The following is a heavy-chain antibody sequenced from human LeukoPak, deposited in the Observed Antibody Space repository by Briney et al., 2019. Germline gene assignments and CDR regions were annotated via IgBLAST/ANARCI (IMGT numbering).Heavy chain of an antibody. Sequence: SETLSLTCAVYGGSFSGYYWSWIRQPPGKGLEWIGEINHSGSTNYNPSLKSRVTISVDTSRNQFSLNLSSVTAADTAVYYCAREGYSYGSLLDYYYYMDVWGKGTTVTISS. V-gene: IGHV4-34*01. J-gene: IGHJ6*03. D-gene: IGHD5-18*01. CDR1: GGSFSGYY. CDR3: AREGYSYGSLLDYYYYMDV. CDR2: INHSGST.